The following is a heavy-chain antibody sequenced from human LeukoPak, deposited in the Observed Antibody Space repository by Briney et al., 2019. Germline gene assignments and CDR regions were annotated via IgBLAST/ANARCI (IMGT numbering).Heavy chain of an antibody. CDR1: GFTYSGSA. CDR3: TTDEMATIPGFDY. V-gene: IGHV3-73*01. Sequence: GGSLRLSCAASGFTYSGSAMHWVRQASGKGLEWVGRIRSKANSYATAYAASVKGRFTISRDDSKNTAYLQMNSLKTEDTAVYYCTTDEMATIPGFDYWGQGTLVTVSS. D-gene: IGHD5-24*01. CDR2: IRSKANSYAT. J-gene: IGHJ4*02.